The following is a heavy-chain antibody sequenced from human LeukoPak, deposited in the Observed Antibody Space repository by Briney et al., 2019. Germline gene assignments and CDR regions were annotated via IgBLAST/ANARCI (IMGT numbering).Heavy chain of an antibody. CDR1: GFTFSSYW. V-gene: IGHV3-7*01. Sequence: PGGSLRLSCAASGFTFSSYWMSWVRQAPGKGLEWVANIKKDGTEKNYVDSVTGRFTISRDNAKNSLYLQMNSLRAEDTAVYYCARDRVLRYFDWLGTLSYWGQGTLVTVSS. J-gene: IGHJ4*02. CDR3: ARDRVLRYFDWLGTLSY. D-gene: IGHD3-9*01. CDR2: IKKDGTEK.